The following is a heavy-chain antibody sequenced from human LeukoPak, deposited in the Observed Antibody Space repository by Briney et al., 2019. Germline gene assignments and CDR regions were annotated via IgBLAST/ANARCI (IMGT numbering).Heavy chain of an antibody. CDR2: IYSEGPT. Sequence: GGSLRLSCAASGFTVSRNYMSWVRQAPGKGLEWVSVIYSEGPTYYADFVKGRFTISRDNSWNTLYLQMNSLRGEDTAMYYCVGGRDGYKQGDHWGQGTLVTVSS. V-gene: IGHV3-66*01. J-gene: IGHJ4*02. CDR1: GFTVSRNY. D-gene: IGHD5-24*01. CDR3: VGGRDGYKQGDH.